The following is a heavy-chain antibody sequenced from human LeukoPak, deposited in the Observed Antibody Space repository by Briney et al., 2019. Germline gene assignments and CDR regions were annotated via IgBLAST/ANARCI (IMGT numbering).Heavy chain of an antibody. CDR2: IYYSGST. V-gene: IGHV4-59*01. Sequence: SETLSLTCTVSGGSISSYYWSWIRQPPGKGLEWIGYIYYSGSTNYNPSLKSRVTISVDTSKNQFSLKLSSVTAADTAVYYCARGYDFWSGYGYGMDVWGQGTTVTVSS. D-gene: IGHD3-3*01. J-gene: IGHJ6*02. CDR1: GGSISSYY. CDR3: ARGYDFWSGYGYGMDV.